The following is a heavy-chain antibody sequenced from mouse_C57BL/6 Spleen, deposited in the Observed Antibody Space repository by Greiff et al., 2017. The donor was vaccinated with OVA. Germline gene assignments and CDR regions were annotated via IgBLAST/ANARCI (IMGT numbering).Heavy chain of an antibody. CDR3: TRRRRQLRPPFDY. Sequence: VQLQQSGAELVRPGASVTLSCKASGYTFTDYEMPWVKQTPVHGLEWIGAIDPETGGTAYNQKFKGKAILTADKSSSTAYMELRSLTSEDSAVYYCTRRRRQLRPPFDYWGQGTTLTVSS. D-gene: IGHD3-2*02. V-gene: IGHV1-15*01. CDR2: IDPETGGT. J-gene: IGHJ2*01. CDR1: GYTFTDYE.